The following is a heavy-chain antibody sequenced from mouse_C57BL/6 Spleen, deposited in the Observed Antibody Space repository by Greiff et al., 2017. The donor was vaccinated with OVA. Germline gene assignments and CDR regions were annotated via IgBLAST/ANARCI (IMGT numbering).Heavy chain of an antibody. CDR2: IHPNSGST. J-gene: IGHJ2*01. D-gene: IGHD4-1*01. CDR3: ARSGTGKNYFDY. V-gene: IGHV1-64*01. Sequence: VQLQQPGAELVKPGASVKLSCKASGYTFTSYWMHWVKQRPGQGLEWIGMIHPNSGSTNYNEKFKSKATLTVDKSSITAYMQLSSLTSEDSAVYYCARSGTGKNYFDYWGQGTTLTVSS. CDR1: GYTFTSYW.